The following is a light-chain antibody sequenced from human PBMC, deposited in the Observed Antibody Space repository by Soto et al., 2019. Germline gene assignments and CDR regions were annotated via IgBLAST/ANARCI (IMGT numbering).Light chain of an antibody. CDR1: QSIGDS. J-gene: IGKJ1*01. CDR3: QQYKSYSQT. V-gene: IGKV1-5*01. Sequence: DIQMTQSPSTLSASVGARVPITCRASQSIGDSLAWYQQKPGKAPYLLISDVSSLERGVPSRFSGSGSGTEFTLTISSLQPDDFATYYCQQYKSYSQTFGQGTKVDIK. CDR2: DVS.